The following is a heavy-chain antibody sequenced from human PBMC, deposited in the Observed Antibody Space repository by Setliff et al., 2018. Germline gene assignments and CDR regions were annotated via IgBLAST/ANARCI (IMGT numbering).Heavy chain of an antibody. CDR3: ARDPGWRTLFYYYYYMDV. V-gene: IGHV4-39*02. J-gene: IGHJ6*03. D-gene: IGHD3-3*01. CDR2: IYYSGST. CDR1: GGSISSGSYY. Sequence: SETLSLTCTVSGGSISSGSYYWSWIRQPAGKGLEWIGSIYYSGSTYYNPSLKSRVTISVDTSKNQFSLKLSSVTAADTAVYYCARDPGWRTLFYYYYYMDVWGKGTTVTVSS.